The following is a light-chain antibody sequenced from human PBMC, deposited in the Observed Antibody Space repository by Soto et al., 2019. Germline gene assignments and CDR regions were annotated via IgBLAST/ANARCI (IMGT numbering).Light chain of an antibody. Sequence: EIVLTQSPGTLSLSPGERATISCRASQSVSSNLAWYQQKPGQAPRLLIYDASTRATGIPARFSGSGSGTEFTLTITSLQSEDFAFYYCQQYNNWPPWTFGQGTKVDIK. J-gene: IGKJ1*01. CDR1: QSVSSN. V-gene: IGKV3-15*01. CDR2: DAS. CDR3: QQYNNWPPWT.